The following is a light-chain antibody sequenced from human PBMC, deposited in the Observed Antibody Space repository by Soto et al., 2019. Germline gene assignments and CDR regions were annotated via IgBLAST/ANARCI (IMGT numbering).Light chain of an antibody. CDR3: QQYNSYST. Sequence: DLQMPQSPSTLSASVGDRVTITCRASQSISSWLAWYQQKPETAPKLLIYKASSLESGVPSWFSGSGSATEFTLTISSLQPEDFATDYCQQYNSYSTFGQGTKVDI. V-gene: IGKV1-5*03. CDR2: KAS. J-gene: IGKJ1*01. CDR1: QSISSW.